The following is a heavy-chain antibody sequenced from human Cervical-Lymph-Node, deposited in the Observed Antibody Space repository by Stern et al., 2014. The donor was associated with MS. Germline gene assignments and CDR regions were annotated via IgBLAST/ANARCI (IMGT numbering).Heavy chain of an antibody. Sequence: VQLVESGGGVVQPGRSLRLSCAASGFVFRRYALHWVRQATGTGLEWVALISYDGRDKYYTDSVKGRFTVSRDNSNNTVDLEMNSLRLEDTAVYYCAKGGSGSYLDWGQGSLVTVSS. D-gene: IGHD1-26*01. J-gene: IGHJ4*02. CDR2: ISYDGRDK. V-gene: IGHV3-30*04. CDR3: AKGGSGSYLD. CDR1: GFVFRRYA.